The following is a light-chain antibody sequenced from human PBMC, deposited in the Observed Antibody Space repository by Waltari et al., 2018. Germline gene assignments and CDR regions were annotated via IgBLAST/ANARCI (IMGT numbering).Light chain of an antibody. CDR2: EAS. CDR3: QKYGTLPAT. J-gene: IGKJ1*01. CDR1: QNIRIY. Sequence: EIVLTQSPGTLSLSPGERVTLSCRACQNIRIYLAWYQQKPGQPPRLLIYEASRRATGIPDRFSGSGSGTDFSLTISRLEPEDFGVYYCQKYGTLPATFGQGTKVEIK. V-gene: IGKV3-20*01.